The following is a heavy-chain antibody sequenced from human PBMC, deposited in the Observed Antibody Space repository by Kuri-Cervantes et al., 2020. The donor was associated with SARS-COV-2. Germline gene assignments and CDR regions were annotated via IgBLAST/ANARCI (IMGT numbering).Heavy chain of an antibody. V-gene: IGHV1-18*01. Sequence: GSVNVSCKASGYTFTSYGISWVRQAPGQGLEWMGWISAYNGNTNYAQTLQGTVTMTTDTSTSTAYMELRSLRSDDTAVYYCARDRGSYYSPDYYYYYMDVWGKGTTVTVSS. J-gene: IGHJ6*03. CDR1: GYTFTSYG. D-gene: IGHD1-26*01. CDR3: ARDRGSYYSPDYYYYYMDV. CDR2: ISAYNGNT.